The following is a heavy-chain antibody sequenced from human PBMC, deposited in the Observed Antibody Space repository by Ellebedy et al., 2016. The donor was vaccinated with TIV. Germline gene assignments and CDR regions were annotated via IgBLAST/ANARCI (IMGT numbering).Heavy chain of an antibody. CDR3: AKDAARIPLAVEYYFEA. D-gene: IGHD3-10*01. CDR1: GFTFNTYW. CDR2: INQDGSQK. V-gene: IGHV3-7*01. J-gene: IGHJ5*02. Sequence: GESLKISCAASGFTFNTYWMTWVRQAPGKGLEWVANINQDGSQKYYVDSVKGRFTVSRDNSNNTLYLQLNSLRPEDTALYYCAKDAARIPLAVEYYFEAWGQGALVSVSS.